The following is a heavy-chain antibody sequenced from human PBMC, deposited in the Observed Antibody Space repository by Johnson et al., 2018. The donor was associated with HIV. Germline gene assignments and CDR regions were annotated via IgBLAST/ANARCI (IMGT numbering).Heavy chain of an antibody. CDR2: INWNSGSI. CDR3: AKDLMRVVVTDAFDC. CDR1: GFTFDDYG. J-gene: IGHJ3*01. D-gene: IGHD3-22*01. V-gene: IGHV3-20*04. Sequence: VQLVESGGGVVRPGGSLRLSCAASGFTFDDYGMSWVRQAPGKGLEWVYGINWNSGSIGYADSVRGRLTISRDNAKNSLYLQMNSLRAVDTALYYCAKDLMRVVVTDAFDCWGQGTMVTVSS.